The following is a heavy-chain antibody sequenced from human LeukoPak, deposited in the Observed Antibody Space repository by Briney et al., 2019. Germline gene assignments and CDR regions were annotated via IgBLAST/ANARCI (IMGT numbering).Heavy chain of an antibody. Sequence: GESLKISCKGSGYSFTSYWIGWVRQMPGKGLEWMGIIYPGDSDTRYSPSCQVQVTISADKSISTAYLQWSSLKATDTDMYYCARLPHITGAFNIWGQGTMVTVSS. J-gene: IGHJ3*02. D-gene: IGHD1-14*01. CDR2: IYPGDSDT. CDR3: ARLPHITGAFNI. V-gene: IGHV5-51*01. CDR1: GYSFTSYW.